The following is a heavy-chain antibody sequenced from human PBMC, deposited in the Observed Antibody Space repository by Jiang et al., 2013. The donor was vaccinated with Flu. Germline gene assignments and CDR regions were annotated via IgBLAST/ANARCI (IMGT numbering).Heavy chain of an antibody. D-gene: IGHD5-24*01. J-gene: IGHJ4*02. CDR1: GYTLTELS. V-gene: IGHV1-24*01. Sequence: SVKVSCKVSGYTLTELSMHWVRQAPGKGLEWMGGFDPEDGETIYAQKFQGRVTMTEDTSTDTAYMELSSLRSEDTAVYYCATGALEMATRFFDYWGQGTLVTVSS. CDR3: ATGALEMATRFFDY. CDR2: FDPEDGET.